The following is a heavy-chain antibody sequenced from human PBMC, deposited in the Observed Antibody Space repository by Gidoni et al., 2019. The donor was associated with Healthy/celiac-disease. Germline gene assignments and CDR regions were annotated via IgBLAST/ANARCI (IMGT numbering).Heavy chain of an antibody. V-gene: IGHV4-61*02. CDR2: IYTSGSP. CDR1: GGSISRGRYY. CDR3: AREKSEYYDFWSGYYWFDY. D-gene: IGHD3-3*01. J-gene: IGHJ4*02. Sequence: QVQLQESGPGLVKPSQTLSLPCTVSGGSISRGRYYWGWIRQPDGKGLEWIGRIYTSGSPNYNPSLKSRVTMSVYTSKNQFSLKLSSVTAADTAVYYCAREKSEYYDFWSGYYWFDYWGQGTLVTVSS.